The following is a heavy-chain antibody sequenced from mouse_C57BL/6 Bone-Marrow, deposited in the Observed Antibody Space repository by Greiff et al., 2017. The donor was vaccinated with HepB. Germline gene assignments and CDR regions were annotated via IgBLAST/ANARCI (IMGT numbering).Heavy chain of an antibody. CDR2: SRNKANDYTT. CDR3: ARDAPTGKSYAMDY. J-gene: IGHJ4*01. V-gene: IGHV7-1*01. Sequence: EVKVVESGGGLVQSGRSLRLSCATSGFTFSDFYMEWVRQAPGKGLEWIAASRNKANDYTTEYSASVKGRFIVSRDTSQSILYLQMNALRAEDTAIYYCARDAPTGKSYAMDYWGQGTSVTVSS. D-gene: IGHD4-1*02. CDR1: GFTFSDFY.